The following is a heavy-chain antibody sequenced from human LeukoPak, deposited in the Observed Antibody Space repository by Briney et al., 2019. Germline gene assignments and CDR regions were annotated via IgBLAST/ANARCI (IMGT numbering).Heavy chain of an antibody. D-gene: IGHD2-2*02. CDR1: GGSISNNFF. CDR3: ARLKLDCTSAACHTGYFDY. V-gene: IGHV4-30-4*08. CDR2: IHHSGKT. Sequence: SETLSLTCTVSGGSISNNFFWSWIRQPPGKGLDWIGYIHHSGKTYFHPSHKSRVTISVDMSKNQFPLKLSPVTAADTAVYYCARLKLDCTSAACHTGYFDYWGQGTLVTVSS. J-gene: IGHJ4*02.